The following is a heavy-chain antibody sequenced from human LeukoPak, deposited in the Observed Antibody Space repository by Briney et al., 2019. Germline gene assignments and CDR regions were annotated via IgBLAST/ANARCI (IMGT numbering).Heavy chain of an antibody. CDR1: GYTFTSYD. Sequence: ASVKVSCKASGYTFTSYDINWVRQATGQGLEWMGWMNPNSGNTGYAQKFQGRVTMTRNTSISTAYMELSSLRSEDTAVYYCARGTDATYYYYYDMDVWGKGTTVTISS. D-gene: IGHD2-2*01. V-gene: IGHV1-8*01. CDR3: ARGTDATYYYYYDMDV. CDR2: MNPNSGNT. J-gene: IGHJ6*03.